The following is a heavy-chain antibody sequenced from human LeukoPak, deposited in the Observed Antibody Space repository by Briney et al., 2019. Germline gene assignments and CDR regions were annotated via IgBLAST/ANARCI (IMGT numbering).Heavy chain of an antibody. CDR2: IYYSGNT. CDR3: ARENLGFDP. V-gene: IGHV4-59*01. D-gene: IGHD1-26*01. J-gene: IGHJ5*02. CDR1: GGSFSGYY. Sequence: SETLSLTCAVYGGSFSGYYWSWIRQPPGKGLEWIGYIYYSGNTNYNPSLKSRVTKSVDTSKNQFSLKLSSVTAADTAVYYCARENLGFDPWGQGTLVTVSS.